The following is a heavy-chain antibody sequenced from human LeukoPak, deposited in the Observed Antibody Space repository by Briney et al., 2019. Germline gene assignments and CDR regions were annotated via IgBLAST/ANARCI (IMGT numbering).Heavy chain of an antibody. Sequence: SLRLSCAASGFTFSTHDVNWVRQAPGKGLEWIGEVYHSGSTNYNPSLKSRVTISIDKSNNQFSLKLSSVTAADTAVYYCGAGDSYYFDYWGQGTLVTVSS. J-gene: IGHJ4*02. CDR1: GFTFSTHDV. V-gene: IGHV4-4*02. D-gene: IGHD4-17*01. CDR2: VYHSGST. CDR3: GAGDSYYFDY.